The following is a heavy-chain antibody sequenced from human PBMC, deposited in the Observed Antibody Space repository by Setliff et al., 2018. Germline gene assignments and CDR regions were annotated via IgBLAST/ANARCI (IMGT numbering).Heavy chain of an antibody. CDR2: IYYSGST. CDR3: AGVSQYSSGWYYYYYYGMDV. V-gene: IGHV4-39*07. J-gene: IGHJ6*02. D-gene: IGHD6-19*01. Sequence: PSETLSLTCTVSGGSISSSSYYWGWIRQPPGKGLEWIGSIYYSGSTYYNPSLKSRVTISVDTSKNQFSLKLSSVTAADTAVYYCAGVSQYSSGWYYYYYYGMDVWGQGTTVTVSS. CDR1: GGSISSSSYY.